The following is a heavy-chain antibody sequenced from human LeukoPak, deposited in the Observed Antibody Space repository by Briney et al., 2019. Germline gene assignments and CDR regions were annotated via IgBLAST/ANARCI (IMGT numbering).Heavy chain of an antibody. CDR1: GFTFSSYD. CDR2: LSNDGSNK. Sequence: GRSLRLSCEASGFTFSSYDLHWVRQAPGKGLEWVAVLSNDGSNKHYIEAVKGRFAISRDKSKNTLYLQVNSLRSEDTAVYYCARSYNSSWKEWIDFWGQGTLVIVSS. V-gene: IGHV3-30*09. J-gene: IGHJ5*01. D-gene: IGHD3-22*01. CDR3: ARSYNSSWKEWIDF.